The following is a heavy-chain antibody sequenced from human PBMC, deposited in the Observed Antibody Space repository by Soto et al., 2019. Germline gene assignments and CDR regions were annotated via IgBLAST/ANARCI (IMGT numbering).Heavy chain of an antibody. J-gene: IGHJ2*01. V-gene: IGHV1-3*01. CDR3: ARGGSLYWYFDL. CDR1: GYTFTSCA. CDR2: INAGNGNT. Sequence: QVQLVQSGAEVQKPGASVKVSCEASGYTFTSCAMHWVRQAPGQRLEWMGWINAGNGNTKYSQKFQGRVTITRDTSASTAYMELSSLRSEDTAVYYCARGGSLYWYFDLWGRGTLVTVSS. D-gene: IGHD1-26*01.